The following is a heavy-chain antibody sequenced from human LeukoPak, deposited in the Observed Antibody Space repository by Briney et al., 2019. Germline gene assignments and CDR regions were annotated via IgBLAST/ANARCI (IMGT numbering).Heavy chain of an antibody. CDR1: GFTFSSYA. J-gene: IGHJ5*02. CDR3: ARGSGGGYSYNWFDP. CDR2: ITNNGYST. Sequence: GGSLRLSCAASGFTFSSYAMHWVRQAPGKGLEYVSAITNNGYSTYYANSVKGRFTISRDNSKNTLYLQMGSLRAEDMAVYYCARGSGGGYSYNWFDPWGQGTLVTVSS. V-gene: IGHV3-64*01. D-gene: IGHD2-15*01.